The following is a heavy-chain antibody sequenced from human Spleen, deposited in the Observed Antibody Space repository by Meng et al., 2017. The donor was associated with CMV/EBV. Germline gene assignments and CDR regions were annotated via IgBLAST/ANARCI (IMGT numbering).Heavy chain of an antibody. D-gene: IGHD2-2*02. CDR1: GFTFSSYS. J-gene: IGHJ4*02. V-gene: IGHV3-21*01. Sequence: SCAVSGFTFSSYSMNWVRQAPGKGLEWVSSISSSSSYIYYADSVKGRFTISRDNAKNSLYLQMNSLRAEDTAVYYCARDQLLYFGFDYWGQGTLVTVSS. CDR2: ISSSSSYI. CDR3: ARDQLLYFGFDY.